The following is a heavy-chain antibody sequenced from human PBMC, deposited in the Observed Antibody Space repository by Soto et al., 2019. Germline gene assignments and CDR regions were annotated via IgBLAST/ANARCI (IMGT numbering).Heavy chain of an antibody. CDR2: VYSSGTT. CDR3: ARDIGSYAYGEGY. J-gene: IGHJ4*02. Sequence: SETLSLTXSVSGGSINSYWWSWIRQPAGKGLEWIGRVYSSGTTDYNPSLNSRATLSVETSKNQFSLKLSPVTAADTAVYYCARDIGSYAYGEGYWGQGIQVTVSS. D-gene: IGHD3-10*01. V-gene: IGHV4-4*07. CDR1: GGSINSYW.